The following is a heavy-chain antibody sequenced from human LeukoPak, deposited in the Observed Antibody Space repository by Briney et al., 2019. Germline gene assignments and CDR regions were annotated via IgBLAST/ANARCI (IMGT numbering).Heavy chain of an antibody. D-gene: IGHD1-26*01. J-gene: IGHJ4*02. CDR3: ASKGGSYQQGTFDY. Sequence: ASVKVSCKASGGTFSSYAISWVRQAPGQGLEWMGGIIPIFGTANYAQKFQGRVTITTDESTSTAYMELSSLRSEDTAVYYCASKGGSYQQGTFDYWGQGTLVTVSS. CDR1: GGTFSSYA. CDR2: IIPIFGTA. V-gene: IGHV1-69*05.